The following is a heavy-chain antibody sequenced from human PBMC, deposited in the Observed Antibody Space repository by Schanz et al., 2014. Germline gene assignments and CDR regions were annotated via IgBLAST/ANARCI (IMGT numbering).Heavy chain of an antibody. Sequence: QVQLQESGPGLVKPSQTLSLTCTVSGGSIRSGTYYWSWIRQPAGKALEWVGRVFPNGITNYNPSLKIRVPISRDTSNTQFSLTLTSLTAADTAVYYCARDTTWRLDLWGRGTLVTVSS. CDR1: GGSIRSGTYY. J-gene: IGHJ2*01. D-gene: IGHD1-1*01. CDR2: VFPNGIT. V-gene: IGHV4-61*02. CDR3: ARDTTWRLDL.